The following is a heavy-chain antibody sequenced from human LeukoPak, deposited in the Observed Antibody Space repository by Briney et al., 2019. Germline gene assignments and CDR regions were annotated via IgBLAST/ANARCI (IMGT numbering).Heavy chain of an antibody. CDR2: ISGSGGST. CDR1: GFTFSSYA. CDR3: AKDHRVLLWFGELFTYFDY. D-gene: IGHD3-10*01. V-gene: IGHV3-23*01. Sequence: PGGSLRLSCAASGFTFSSYAMSWVRQAPGKGLEWVSAISGSGGSTYYADSVKGRFTISRDNSKNTLYLQMNSLRAEDTAVYYCAKDHRVLLWFGELFTYFDYWGQGTLVTVSS. J-gene: IGHJ4*02.